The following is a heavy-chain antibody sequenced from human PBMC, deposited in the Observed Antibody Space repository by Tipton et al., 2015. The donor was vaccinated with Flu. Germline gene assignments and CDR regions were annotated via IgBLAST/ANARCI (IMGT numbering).Heavy chain of an antibody. CDR2: IYPSGTT. CDR3: ARLSYYDVDLKNWYFEY. CDR1: SGSIRSTNYF. D-gene: IGHD3-16*01. J-gene: IGHJ4*02. V-gene: IGHV4-39*01. Sequence: TLSLTCTVSSGSIRSTNYFCAWIRQPPGKRLELIGSIYPSGTTYYNPSLKSRVTISVDTSKSQLFLRLSSVTATDTAVYFCARLSYYDVDLKNWYFEYWGQGTLVAVSS.